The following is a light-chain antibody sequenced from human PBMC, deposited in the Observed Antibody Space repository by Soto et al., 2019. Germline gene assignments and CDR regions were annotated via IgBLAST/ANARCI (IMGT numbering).Light chain of an antibody. CDR3: QQYGSSIT. J-gene: IGKJ5*01. CDR2: GAS. Sequence: PGTLSLSPGERATPSCRASQSVSSSYLAWYQQKPGQAPRLLIYGASSRATGIPDRFSGSGSGTDFTLTINRLEPEDFAVYYCQQYGSSITFGQGTRLEIK. CDR1: QSVSSSY. V-gene: IGKV3-20*01.